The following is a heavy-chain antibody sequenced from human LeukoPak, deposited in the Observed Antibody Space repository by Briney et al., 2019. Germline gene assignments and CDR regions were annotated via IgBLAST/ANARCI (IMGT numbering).Heavy chain of an antibody. V-gene: IGHV4-39*01. Sequence: SETLSLTCTVSGGSISSSSYYWGWVRQPPGKGLEWIGSFYYSGSTYYNPSLKSRVTISVDTSKNQFSLKLSSVTATDTAVYYCARRRSGNSYVDYWGQGTLVTVSS. CDR3: ARRRSGNSYVDY. CDR1: GGSISSSSYY. CDR2: FYYSGST. D-gene: IGHD5-18*01. J-gene: IGHJ4*02.